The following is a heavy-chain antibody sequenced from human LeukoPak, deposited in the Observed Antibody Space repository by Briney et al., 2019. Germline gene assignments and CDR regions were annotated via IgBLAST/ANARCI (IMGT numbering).Heavy chain of an antibody. CDR3: ARGERYSYGYVVAAAGDAFDI. J-gene: IGHJ3*02. V-gene: IGHV1-69*05. CDR2: IIPIFGTA. CDR1: GGTFSSYA. Sequence: SVKVSCKASGGTFSSYAISWVRQAPGQGLEWMGGIIPIFGTANYAQKFQGRVTITTDESTSTAYMELSSLRSEDTAVYYCARGERYSYGYVVAAAGDAFDIWGQGTMVTVSS. D-gene: IGHD5-18*01.